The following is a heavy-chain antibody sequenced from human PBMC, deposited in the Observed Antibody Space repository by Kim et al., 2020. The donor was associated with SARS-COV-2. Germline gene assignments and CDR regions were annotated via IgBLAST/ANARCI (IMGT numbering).Heavy chain of an antibody. CDR2: ST. J-gene: IGHJ5*02. V-gene: IGHV4-59*01. D-gene: IGHD3-10*01. CDR3: ARDPGGWFDP. Sequence: STNSTPSLKSRVTISVDTSKNQFSLKLSSVTAADTAVYYCARDPGGWFDPWGQGTLVTVSS.